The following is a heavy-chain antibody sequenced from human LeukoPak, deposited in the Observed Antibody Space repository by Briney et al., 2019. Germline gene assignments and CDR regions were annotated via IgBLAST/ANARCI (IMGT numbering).Heavy chain of an antibody. V-gene: IGHV6-1*01. J-gene: IGHJ4*02. D-gene: IGHD6-19*01. CDR2: AYYRSKWYN. CDR1: GDSVSNNSAA. Sequence: SQTLSLTCAISGDSVSNNSAAWNWIRQSPSRGLEWLGRAYYRSKWYNDYAVSVKSPITINPDTSKNQFSLQVTSVTPDDTAVYYCARAPTPIIAVAGSFDYWGQGTLVTVSS. CDR3: ARAPTPIIAVAGSFDY.